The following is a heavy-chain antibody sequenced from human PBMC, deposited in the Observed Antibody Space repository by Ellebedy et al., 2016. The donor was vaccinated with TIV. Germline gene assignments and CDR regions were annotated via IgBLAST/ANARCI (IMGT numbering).Heavy chain of an antibody. Sequence: LSLTCXASGFTFSSYAMSWVRQAPGKGLEWASVISGSGDSIYYADSVRGRFTISRDNSKNTLYLQMNSLRAEDTAVYYCAKDLGGRVVVPAARGMDVWGKGTTVTVSS. CDR3: AKDLGGRVVVPAARGMDV. D-gene: IGHD2-2*01. CDR2: ISGSGDSI. V-gene: IGHV3-23*01. CDR1: GFTFSSYA. J-gene: IGHJ6*04.